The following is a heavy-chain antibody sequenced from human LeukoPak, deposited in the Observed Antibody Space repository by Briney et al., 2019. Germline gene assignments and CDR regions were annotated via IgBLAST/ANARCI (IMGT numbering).Heavy chain of an antibody. J-gene: IGHJ4*02. CDR1: VYSFTSHY. V-gene: IGHV1-46*01. CDR2: IYSSGYSA. CDR3: ARGGSRNCDY. D-gene: IGHD2-15*01. Sequence: AAVKVSCKASVYSFTSHYMHWVRQARGQGREWMGIIYSSGYSASYTQKFQGRVTMTRDTSTSTVYMELSSLRSEDTAVYYCARGGSRNCDYWGQGTLVTVPS.